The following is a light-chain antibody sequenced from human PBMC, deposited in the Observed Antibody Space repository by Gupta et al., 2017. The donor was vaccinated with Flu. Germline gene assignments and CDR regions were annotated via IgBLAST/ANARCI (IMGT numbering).Light chain of an antibody. CDR2: EVS. J-gene: IGLJ3*02. CDR1: SSDVGGYNY. Sequence: QSALTQPASVSGSPGQSITISCTGTSSDVGGYNYVSWYQQHPGKAPKLMIYEVSNRPSGVSNRFSGSKSGNTASLTISVLQAEDEADYYCISYTSSSTRVFGGGTKLTVL. V-gene: IGLV2-14*01. CDR3: ISYTSSSTRV.